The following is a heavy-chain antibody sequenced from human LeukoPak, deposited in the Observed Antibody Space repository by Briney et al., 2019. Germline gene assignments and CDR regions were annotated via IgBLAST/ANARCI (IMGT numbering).Heavy chain of an antibody. CDR1: GGSIRSNYYY. J-gene: IGHJ3*02. CDR2: INYSGTT. Sequence: LSETLSLTCSVSGGSIRSNYYYWGWIRQPPGKGLEWIGSINYSGTTYYNPSLKSRVTISVDTSKSQFSLKLTSMTAADTAMYYCARRVATTGIYGFDIWGQGTMVTVSS. V-gene: IGHV4-39*07. D-gene: IGHD6-13*01. CDR3: ARRVATTGIYGFDI.